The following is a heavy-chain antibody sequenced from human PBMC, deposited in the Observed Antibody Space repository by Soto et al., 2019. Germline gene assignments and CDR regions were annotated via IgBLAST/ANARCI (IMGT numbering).Heavy chain of an antibody. D-gene: IGHD6-6*01. CDR2: ISYDGSNR. CDR3: ARDRRFYD. CDR1: GYTFSSYA. J-gene: IGHJ4*02. V-gene: IGHV3-30-3*01. Sequence: PGWSLRLSCAASGYTFSSYAMHWVRQAPGKGLEWVAVISYDGSNRYYADSVKGRFTISRDNSKNTLYLQMNSLRAEDTAVYDCARDRRFYDCGQRPLVTLSS.